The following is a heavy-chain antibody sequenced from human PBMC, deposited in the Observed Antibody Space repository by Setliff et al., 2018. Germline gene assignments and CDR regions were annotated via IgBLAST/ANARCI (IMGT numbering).Heavy chain of an antibody. J-gene: IGHJ6*03. CDR1: GSTFSSYA. D-gene: IGHD4-4*01. V-gene: IGHV7-4-1*02. CDR3: ARASRFGTTVWKGDYYMDV. Sequence: VKVSCKASGSTFSSYAMGWMRQAPGQRLEWMGWINTNTGNPSYAQDFTGRLVFSLDTSVSTAYLQISSLKAEDSAVYYCARASRFGTTVWKGDYYMDVWGKGTTVTVSS. CDR2: INTNTGNP.